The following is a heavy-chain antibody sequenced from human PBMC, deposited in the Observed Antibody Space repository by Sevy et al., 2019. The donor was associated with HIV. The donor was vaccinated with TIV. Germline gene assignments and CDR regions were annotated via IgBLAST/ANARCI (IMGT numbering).Heavy chain of an antibody. CDR1: GFTFSSYS. Sequence: GGSLRLSCAASGFTFSSYSMNWVRQAPGKGLEWVSSISSSSSYIYYADSVKGRFTISRDNAKNSLYLQMNSLRAEDTAVYYGARGVSYVWGSYRLPYYFDYWGQGTLVTVSS. J-gene: IGHJ4*02. V-gene: IGHV3-21*01. CDR2: ISSSSSYI. CDR3: ARGVSYVWGSYRLPYYFDY. D-gene: IGHD3-16*02.